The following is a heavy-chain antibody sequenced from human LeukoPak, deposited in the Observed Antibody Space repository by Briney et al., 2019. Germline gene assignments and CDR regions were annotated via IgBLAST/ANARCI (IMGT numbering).Heavy chain of an antibody. CDR1: GVSLSGYY. D-gene: IGHD3-22*01. CDR2: INHSGST. Sequence: PQTLSPTRALYGVSLSGYYCTSIRQPPGKGLEWIGEINHSGSTNYNPSIKSRVTILVETSKNQFFLKLSSVTAADTAVYYCARSREGSIDSSGYHEYWGQGALVTVSS. CDR3: ARSREGSIDSSGYHEY. V-gene: IGHV4-34*01. J-gene: IGHJ4*02.